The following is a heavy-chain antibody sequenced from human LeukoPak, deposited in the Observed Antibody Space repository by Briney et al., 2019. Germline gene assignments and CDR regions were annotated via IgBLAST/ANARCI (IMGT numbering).Heavy chain of an antibody. V-gene: IGHV4-59*12. J-gene: IGHJ6*02. Sequence: SETLSLTCTVSGGSLSKYYWSWIRKAPGKGLEWIGNIYNTGSTNYNPSLMSRVTILVDTSKNQFSLKLSSVTAADTAVYYCARDHSGSYSYYHYYYGLGVWGQGTTVSVSS. CDR3: ARDHSGSYSYYHYYYGLGV. CDR2: IYNTGST. D-gene: IGHD1-26*01. CDR1: GGSLSKYY.